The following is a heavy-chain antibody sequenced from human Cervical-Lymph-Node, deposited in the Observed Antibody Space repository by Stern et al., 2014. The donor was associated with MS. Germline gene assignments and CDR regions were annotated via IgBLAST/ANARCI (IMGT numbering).Heavy chain of an antibody. D-gene: IGHD3-3*01. CDR2: IKSDGTTT. J-gene: IGHJ4*02. CDR3: ARAGFTIFGMVGVDY. V-gene: IGHV3-74*03. Sequence: EVQLVESGGGFVQPGGSLRLSCAASGFTFSAYWMHWVRQVPGKALVWVSRIKSDGTTTTYADSVKGRFTISRDNARNTLYLQLNSLRAEDTAVYYCARAGFTIFGMVGVDYWGQGTVVTVSS. CDR1: GFTFSAYW.